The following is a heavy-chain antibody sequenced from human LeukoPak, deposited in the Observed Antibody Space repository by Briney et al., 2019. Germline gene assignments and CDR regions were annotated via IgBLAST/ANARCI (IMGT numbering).Heavy chain of an antibody. CDR3: ARVTYGSGSYWFDP. V-gene: IGHV3-11*06. J-gene: IGHJ5*02. CDR1: GSTFSDYY. CDR2: ISSSSSYT. D-gene: IGHD3-10*01. Sequence: GGSLRLSCAASGSTFSDYYMSWIRQAPGKGLEWVSYISSSSSYTNYADSVKGRFTISRDNAKNSLYLQMNSLRAEDTAVYYCARVTYGSGSYWFDPWGQGTLVTVSS.